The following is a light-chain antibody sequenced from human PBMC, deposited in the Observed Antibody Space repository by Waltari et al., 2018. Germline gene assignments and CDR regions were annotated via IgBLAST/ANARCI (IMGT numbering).Light chain of an antibody. CDR2: STC. CDR3: QQYDGIVVT. Sequence: EIVLTQSPGTLSLSPGDRATLSCRASQTVSTIALSWYQRKPGQAPRVLIYSTCNRATGIPDRFSGSGSGTDFTLTINRLAPEDFAMYYCQQYDGIVVTFGGGTKVEI. CDR1: QTVSTIA. V-gene: IGKV3-20*01. J-gene: IGKJ4*01.